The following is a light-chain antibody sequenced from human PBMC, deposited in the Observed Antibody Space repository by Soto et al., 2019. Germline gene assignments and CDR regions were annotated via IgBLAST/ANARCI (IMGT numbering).Light chain of an antibody. J-gene: IGKJ5*01. CDR3: QQYNYWPIT. CDR2: GAS. Sequence: EIVLTQSPGTLSLSPGERATLSCRASQSVSTNYLAWYQQKPGQGPRLLIYGASTRATGIPARFSGSGSETDFTLTVSSLRSEDSAVYYCQQYNYWPITFGQGTRLEIK. CDR1: QSVSTNY. V-gene: IGKV3-15*01.